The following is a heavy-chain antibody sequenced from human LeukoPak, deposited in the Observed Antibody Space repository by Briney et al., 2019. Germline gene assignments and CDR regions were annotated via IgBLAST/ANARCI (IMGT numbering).Heavy chain of an antibody. J-gene: IGHJ5*02. CDR2: VRPGDGRT. CDR1: GYTFINHY. CDR3: SRMVNSWLDP. D-gene: IGHD4-23*01. V-gene: IGHV1-46*01. Sequence: APVKVSCTPSGYTFINHYIHCVRQAPGHGLEWRGEVRPGDGRTSYAQNFQGRVSMTRDTSTSTAYMELRSLRFEDTAVYYCSRMVNSWLDPWGQGTPVTVAS.